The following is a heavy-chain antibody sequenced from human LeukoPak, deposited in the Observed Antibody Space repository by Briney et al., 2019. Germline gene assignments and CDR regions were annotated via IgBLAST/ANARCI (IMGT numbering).Heavy chain of an antibody. V-gene: IGHV3-66*01. D-gene: IGHD3-9*01. CDR2: IYSGGST. CDR3: ARDLLTGFDY. Sequence: GGSLRLSCAASGFPFSSCAMSWVRQAPGKGLEWVSVIYSGGSTYYADSVKGRFTISRDNSKNTLYLQMNSLRAEDTAVYYCARDLLTGFDYWGQGTLVTVSS. J-gene: IGHJ4*02. CDR1: GFPFSSCA.